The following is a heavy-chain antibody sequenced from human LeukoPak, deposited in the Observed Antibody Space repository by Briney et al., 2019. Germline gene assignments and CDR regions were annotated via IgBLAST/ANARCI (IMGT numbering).Heavy chain of an antibody. CDR3: ARVVGATGSSDY. CDR1: GGSISSDY. Sequence: PSETLSLTCTVSGGSISSDYWSWIRQPPGKGLEWIGYIYYIGSTNYNPSLKSRITISVDTSKSHFSLKLSSVTAADTAVYYCARVVGATGSSDYWGQGTLATVSS. V-gene: IGHV4-59*01. CDR2: IYYIGST. D-gene: IGHD1-26*01. J-gene: IGHJ4*02.